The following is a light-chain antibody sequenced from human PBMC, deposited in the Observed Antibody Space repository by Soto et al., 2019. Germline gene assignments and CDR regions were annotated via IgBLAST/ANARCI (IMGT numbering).Light chain of an antibody. Sequence: DMHMTHSPAALSASVKDRVSSAWGASQGITNHLAWYQQKPGKAPKVLIYAASTLQPGVPSWFSGSGSGTDFTLSINSLQPDDFATYYCQKYDSAPITFGQGTRLEI. J-gene: IGKJ5*01. CDR2: AAS. CDR3: QKYDSAPIT. CDR1: QGITNH. V-gene: IGKV1-27*01.